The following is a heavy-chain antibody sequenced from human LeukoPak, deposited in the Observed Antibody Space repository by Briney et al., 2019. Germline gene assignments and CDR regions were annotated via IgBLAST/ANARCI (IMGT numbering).Heavy chain of an antibody. CDR2: IYSGGST. V-gene: IGHV3-53*04. Sequence: GGSLRLSCAASGFTFSSNYMSWVRQAPGKGLEWVSVIYSGGSTYYADSVMGRFTISRHNSKNTLYLQMNSLRAEDTAVYYCAREVLVGATTYAFDIWGQGTMVTVSS. J-gene: IGHJ3*02. CDR1: GFTFSSNY. D-gene: IGHD1-26*01. CDR3: AREVLVGATTYAFDI.